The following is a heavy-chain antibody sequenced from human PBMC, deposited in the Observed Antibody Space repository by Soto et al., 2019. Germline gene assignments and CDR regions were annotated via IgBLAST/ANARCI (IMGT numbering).Heavy chain of an antibody. CDR3: ARACSLYYSYGMDV. D-gene: IGHD6-19*01. CDR2: IYYSGST. V-gene: IGHV4-31*03. Sequence: PSETLSLTCTVSGGSISSGGYYWSWIRQHPGKGLEWIGYIYYSGSTYYNPSLKSRVTISVDTSKNQFSLKLSSVTAADTAVYYCARACSLYYSYGMDVWGQGSTVTVSS. CDR1: GGSISSGGYY. J-gene: IGHJ6*02.